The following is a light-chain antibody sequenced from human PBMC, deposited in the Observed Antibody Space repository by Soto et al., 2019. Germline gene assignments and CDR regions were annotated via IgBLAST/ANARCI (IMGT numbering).Light chain of an antibody. Sequence: DIQMTQSPSTLSGSVGDRVTITCRASQTISSWLAWYQQKPGKAPKLLIYKASTLKSGVTSRFSGSGSGTEFTLTISSLQSDDFATYYCQHYNSYSEAFGQGTKMDIK. CDR1: QTISSW. CDR2: KAS. J-gene: IGKJ1*01. CDR3: QHYNSYSEA. V-gene: IGKV1-5*03.